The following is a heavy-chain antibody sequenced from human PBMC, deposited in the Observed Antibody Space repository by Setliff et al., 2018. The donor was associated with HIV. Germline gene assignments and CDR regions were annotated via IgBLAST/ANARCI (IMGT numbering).Heavy chain of an antibody. V-gene: IGHV4-4*02. CDR3: ARGDGEASFDI. D-gene: IGHD3-10*01. Sequence: PSETLSLTCSVSGDSITSTTWWTWVRQPPGKGLEWIGEIYHSGSTNYSPSLNSRVTISLDKSKNQFPLKLTSVNAADTAVYYCARGDGEASFDIWGRGTMVTVSS. J-gene: IGHJ3*02. CDR1: GDSITSTTW. CDR2: IYHSGST.